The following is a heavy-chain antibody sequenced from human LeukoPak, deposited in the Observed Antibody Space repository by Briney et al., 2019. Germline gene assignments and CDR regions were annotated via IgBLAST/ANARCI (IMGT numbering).Heavy chain of an antibody. J-gene: IGHJ6*03. CDR1: GYTFTGYY. D-gene: IGHD3-10*01. V-gene: IGHV1-2*02. CDR2: INPNSGGT. CDR3: ARGVTGIYYYYYMDV. Sequence: ASVKDSCKASGYTFTGYYMHWVRQAPGQGLEWMGWINPNSGGTNYAQKFQGRVTMTRDTSISTAYMELSRLRSDDTAVYYCARGVTGIYYYYYMDVWGKGTTVTVSS.